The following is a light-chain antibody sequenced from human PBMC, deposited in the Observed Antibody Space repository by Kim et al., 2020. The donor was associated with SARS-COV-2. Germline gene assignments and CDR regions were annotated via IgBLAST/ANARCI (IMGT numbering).Light chain of an antibody. J-gene: IGLJ3*02. CDR2: QDT. CDR1: KLGDKY. Sequence: SYEPTQPPSVSVSPGQTASITCSGDKLGDKYACWYQQRPGQSPVVVIQQDTERPSGIPERFSGSNSGNTATLTISGTQAMDEADYYCQAWDSSTRVFGGGTQLTVL. V-gene: IGLV3-1*01. CDR3: QAWDSSTRV.